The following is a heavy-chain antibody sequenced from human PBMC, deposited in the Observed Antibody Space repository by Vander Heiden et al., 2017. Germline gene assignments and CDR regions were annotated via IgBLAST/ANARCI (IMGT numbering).Heavy chain of an antibody. D-gene: IGHD2-15*01. CDR2: ISWKSGSI. J-gene: IGHJ3*02. CDR3: AKAIGYCSGGSCYSGAFDI. CDR1: GFTFDDYA. V-gene: IGHV3-9*01. Sequence: EVQLVESGGGLVQPGRSLRLSCAASGFTFDDYAMHWVRQAPGKGLEWVSGISWKSGSIGYADSVKGRFTISRDNAKNSLYLQMNSLRAEDTALYYCAKAIGYCSGGSCYSGAFDIWGQGTMVTVSS.